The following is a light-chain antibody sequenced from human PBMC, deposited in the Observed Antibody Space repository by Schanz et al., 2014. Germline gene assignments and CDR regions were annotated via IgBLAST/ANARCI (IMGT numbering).Light chain of an antibody. Sequence: QSALTQPASASGSPGQSVTISCTGTSSDVGDYNYVSWYQQHPGKAPKLMIYEVNKRPSGVPDRFSGSKSGDTASLTVSGLQAEDDADYYCSSYAGSRNLVFGGGTKLTVL. CDR3: SSYAGSRNLV. J-gene: IGLJ2*01. CDR1: SSDVGDYNY. CDR2: EVN. V-gene: IGLV2-8*01.